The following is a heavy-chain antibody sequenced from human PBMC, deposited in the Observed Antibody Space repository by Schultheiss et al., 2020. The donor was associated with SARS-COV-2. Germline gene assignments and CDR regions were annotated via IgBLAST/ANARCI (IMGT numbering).Heavy chain of an antibody. CDR3: ARDRFSSGWYREIFDY. CDR1: GFTFSSYS. Sequence: GGSLRLSCAASGFTFSSYSMNWVRQAPGKGLEWVSAISGSGGSTYYADSVKGRFTISRDNSKNSLYLQMNSLRDEDTAVYYCARDRFSSGWYREIFDYWGQGTLVTVSS. V-gene: IGHV3-23*01. J-gene: IGHJ4*02. CDR2: ISGSGGST. D-gene: IGHD6-19*01.